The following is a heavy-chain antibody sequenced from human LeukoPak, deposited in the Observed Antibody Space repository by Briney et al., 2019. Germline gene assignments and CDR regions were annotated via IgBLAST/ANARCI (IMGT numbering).Heavy chain of an antibody. J-gene: IGHJ6*04. Sequence: ASVKVSCKASGYTFTSYGISWVRQAPGQGLEWMGWISAYNGNTNYAQKLQGRVTMTTDTSTSTAYMELRSLRSDDTAVYYCASLCSSTSCYPHYYYGMDVWGKGTTVTVSS. CDR3: ASLCSSTSCYPHYYYGMDV. CDR1: GYTFTSYG. CDR2: ISAYNGNT. D-gene: IGHD2-2*01. V-gene: IGHV1-18*04.